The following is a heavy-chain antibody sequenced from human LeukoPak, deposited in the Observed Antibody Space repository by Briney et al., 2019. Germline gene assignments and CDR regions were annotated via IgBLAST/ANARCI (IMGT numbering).Heavy chain of an antibody. D-gene: IGHD6-6*01. CDR2: IYYSGST. J-gene: IGHJ4*02. CDR3: ARHSGSSGAFDY. Sequence: PSQTLSLTCTVSGGSISSGGYYWSWIRQHPGKGLEWIGYIYYSGSTNHNPSLKSRVTISVDTSKNQVSLKLSSVTAADTAVYYCARHSGSSGAFDYWGQGTLVTVSS. V-gene: IGHV4-31*03. CDR1: GGSISSGGYY.